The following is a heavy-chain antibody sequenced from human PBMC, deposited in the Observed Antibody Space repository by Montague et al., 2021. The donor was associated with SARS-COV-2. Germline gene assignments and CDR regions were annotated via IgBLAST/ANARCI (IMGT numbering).Heavy chain of an antibody. J-gene: IGHJ6*02. V-gene: IGHV4-39*07. Sequence: SETLSLTCTVSGGSISSSNYYWGWIRQPPGKGLEWIGNMYYSGSTYYNPSLKSRVTISIDTSKNQFSLKLSSVTAADTAVYYCARDDIVLQGGTEGMDVWGQGTTVTVSS. CDR1: GGSISSSNYY. CDR2: MYYSGST. D-gene: IGHD2-15*01. CDR3: ARDDIVLQGGTEGMDV.